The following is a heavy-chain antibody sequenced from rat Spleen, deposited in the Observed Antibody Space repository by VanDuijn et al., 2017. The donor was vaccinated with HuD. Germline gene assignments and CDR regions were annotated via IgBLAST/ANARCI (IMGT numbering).Heavy chain of an antibody. CDR1: GFTFSNYD. J-gene: IGHJ2*01. V-gene: IGHV5-27*01. CDR2: ISLSADST. CDR3: TTEQPNY. D-gene: IGHD3-4*01. Sequence: EVQLVESGGGLVQPGGSLKLSCAASGFTFSNYDMAWVRQAPTEGLEWVASISLSADSTYYRDSVKGRFTVSRDNSEGTLYLQMDSLRSEDTAAYFCTTEQPNYWGQGVMVTVSS.